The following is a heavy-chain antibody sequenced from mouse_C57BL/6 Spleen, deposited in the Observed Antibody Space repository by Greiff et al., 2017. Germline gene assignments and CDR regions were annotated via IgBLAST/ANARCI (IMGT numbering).Heavy chain of an antibody. CDR2: ISSGGSYT. Sequence: EVKLVESGGDLVKPGGSLKLSCAASGFTFSSYGMSWVRQTPDKRLEWVATISSGGSYTYYPDSVKGRFTISRDNAKNTLYLQMSSLKSEDTAMYYCASQGYYGSSYFDYWGQGTTLTVSS. CDR1: GFTFSSYG. D-gene: IGHD1-1*01. CDR3: ASQGYYGSSYFDY. V-gene: IGHV5-6*01. J-gene: IGHJ2*01.